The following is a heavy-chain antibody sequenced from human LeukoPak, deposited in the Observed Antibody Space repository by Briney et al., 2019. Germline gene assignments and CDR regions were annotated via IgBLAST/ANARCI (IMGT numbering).Heavy chain of an antibody. V-gene: IGHV4-59*08. J-gene: IGHJ5*02. CDR2: LSNSGNT. CDR1: GGSISHFY. Sequence: SETLSLTCTVSGGSISHFYWSWIRQPPGKGLEWIWDLSNSGNTTYSPSLRSRVTISVDTSTKEFSLRLTSVTAADTAMYYCARHQFYFDSGRSCPDTFWFDPWGQGTLVTVSS. D-gene: IGHD3-10*01. CDR3: ARHQFYFDSGRSCPDTFWFDP.